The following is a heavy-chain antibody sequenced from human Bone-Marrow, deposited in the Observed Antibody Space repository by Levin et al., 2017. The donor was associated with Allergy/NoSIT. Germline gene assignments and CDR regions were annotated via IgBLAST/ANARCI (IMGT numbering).Heavy chain of an antibody. CDR1: GFTFRSYG. J-gene: IGHJ6*02. CDR2: IWTDERTT. CDR3: VRDLSSVDYYNYNFYGMDV. D-gene: IGHD3-10*01. Sequence: GGSLRLSCAASGFTFRSYGVHWVRQPPGKGLEWVAVIWTDERTTYYGDSVKGRFTISRDNSKNTLYLQMNSLRPEDTAMYYCVRDLSSVDYYNYNFYGMDVWGQGTTVTVSS. V-gene: IGHV3-33*01.